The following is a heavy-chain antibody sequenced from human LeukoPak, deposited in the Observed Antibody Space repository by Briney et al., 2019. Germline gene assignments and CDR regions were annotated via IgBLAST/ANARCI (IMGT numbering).Heavy chain of an antibody. V-gene: IGHV4-59*11. Sequence: SETLSLTCIVSSGSINNHYWGSIRQPPGRGLEWIGYIYDSWNTNYNPSLKSRVTISIDTSKNQSSLNLTSVTAADTAVYYCARDQIGYGLDYWGQGTLVTVSS. D-gene: IGHD5-18*01. CDR1: SGSINNHY. J-gene: IGHJ4*02. CDR3: ARDQIGYGLDY. CDR2: IYDSWNT.